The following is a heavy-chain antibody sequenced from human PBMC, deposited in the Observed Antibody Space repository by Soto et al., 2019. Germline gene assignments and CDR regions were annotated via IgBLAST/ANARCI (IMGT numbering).Heavy chain of an antibody. J-gene: IGHJ4*02. D-gene: IGHD6-13*01. V-gene: IGHV3-30*18. CDR3: VKDKGAAAGFDY. Sequence: QVHLVESGGGVVQPGRSLRLSCAASGFTFSNNGMHWFPQAPGKGLEGMGVISYEGSEKYYAGSVKARFTISRDNSKNTLYLQMDSLRSEDTAIYYCVKDKGAAAGFDYGGQGILVTVSS. CDR2: ISYEGSEK. CDR1: GFTFSNNG.